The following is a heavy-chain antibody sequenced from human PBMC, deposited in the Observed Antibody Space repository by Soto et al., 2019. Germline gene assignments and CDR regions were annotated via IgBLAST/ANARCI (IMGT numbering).Heavy chain of an antibody. CDR2: ISYDGSNK. CDR3: ARGGGVAARPMDYYYYGMDV. D-gene: IGHD6-6*01. CDR1: GFTFSGYA. Sequence: GGSLRLSCAASGFTFSGYAMHWARQAPGKGLEGVAVISYDGSNKYYADSVKGRFTISRDNSKNTLYLQMNSLRAEDTAVYYCARGGGVAARPMDYYYYGMDVWGQGTTVTVS. V-gene: IGHV3-30-3*01. J-gene: IGHJ6*02.